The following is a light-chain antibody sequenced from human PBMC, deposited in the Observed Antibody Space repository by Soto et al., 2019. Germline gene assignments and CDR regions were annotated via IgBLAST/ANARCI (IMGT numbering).Light chain of an antibody. CDR3: QQYTNRPPS. Sequence: EIVMTQSPATLSVSPGERATLSCRASQSVSSNLAWYQQKPGQAPRLLIYGASTRATGIPARFSGSGSGTEFTLTISSLQSEDFAVYYCQQYTNRPPSFGPGTKVDIK. CDR1: QSVSSN. J-gene: IGKJ3*01. V-gene: IGKV3-15*01. CDR2: GAS.